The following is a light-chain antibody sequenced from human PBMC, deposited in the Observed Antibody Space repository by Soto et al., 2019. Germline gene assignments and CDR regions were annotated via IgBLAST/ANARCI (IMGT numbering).Light chain of an antibody. Sequence: DIQMTQSPSSLSASVGDRVTITCRASQSISSYLNWYQQKPGKASKLLIYAASSLQSGVPSRFSGSGSGTDFTLTISSLQPDDFATYYCQQSYSTPPLTFGGGTKVEIK. CDR1: QSISSY. V-gene: IGKV1-39*01. CDR2: AAS. J-gene: IGKJ4*01. CDR3: QQSYSTPPLT.